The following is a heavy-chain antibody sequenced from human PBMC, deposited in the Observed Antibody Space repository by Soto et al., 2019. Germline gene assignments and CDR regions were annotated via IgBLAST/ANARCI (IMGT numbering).Heavy chain of an antibody. V-gene: IGHV3-11*05. D-gene: IGHD1-26*01. Sequence: QVHLVESGGGLVKPGGSLRLSGAASGFTFSDYYMSWIRQDPGKGLEWVSYISSSSRYTNYADSVKGRFTIPRDNAKNSLYQQMNMLAAENTADYYSARRVGDGWGIDYWGQGTMVTVSS. CDR3: ARRVGDGWGIDY. CDR1: GFTFSDYY. CDR2: ISSSSRYT. J-gene: IGHJ4*02.